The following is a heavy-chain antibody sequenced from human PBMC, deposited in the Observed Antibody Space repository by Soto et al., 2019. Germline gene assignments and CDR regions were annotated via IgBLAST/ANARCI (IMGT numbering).Heavy chain of an antibody. CDR1: GFTFSSYA. D-gene: IGHD2-15*01. CDR3: ARGGSHFEY. J-gene: IGHJ4*02. Sequence: EVQLVESGGGLVQPGGSLRLSCAASGFTFSSYAMHWVRQAPGKGLEYVSAIVSNGGSTYYANSVKGRFTISRDNSKNTLYLQMGSLRAEDMAVYYCARGGSHFEYWGQGTLVTVSS. V-gene: IGHV3-64*01. CDR2: IVSNGGST.